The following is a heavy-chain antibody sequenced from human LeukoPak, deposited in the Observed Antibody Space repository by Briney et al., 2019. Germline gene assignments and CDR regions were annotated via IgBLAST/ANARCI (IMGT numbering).Heavy chain of an antibody. CDR2: CSGGST. D-gene: IGHD3-10*02. CDR1: GFTFSNYA. Sequence: GGSLRLSCAASGFTFSNYAMSWVRQAPGKGLEWVSACSGGSTYYADSVKGRFTISRDNSKNTLYLQMNSLRAEDTAVYYCAELGITMIGGVWGKGTTVTISS. CDR3: AELGITMIGGV. V-gene: IGHV3-23*01. J-gene: IGHJ6*04.